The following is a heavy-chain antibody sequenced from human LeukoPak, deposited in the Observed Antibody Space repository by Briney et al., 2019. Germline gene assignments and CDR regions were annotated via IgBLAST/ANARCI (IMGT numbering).Heavy chain of an antibody. D-gene: IGHD3-10*01. V-gene: IGHV1-18*01. CDR3: ARGGPITMVQGVTRSPRWFDP. CDR1: GYTFTSYG. Sequence: GASVKVSCKASGYTFTSYGISWVRQAPGQGLEWMGRISAYNGNTNYAQKLQGRVTMTTDTSTSTAYMELRSLRSDDTAVYYCARGGPITMVQGVTRSPRWFDPWGQGTLVTVSS. J-gene: IGHJ5*02. CDR2: ISAYNGNT.